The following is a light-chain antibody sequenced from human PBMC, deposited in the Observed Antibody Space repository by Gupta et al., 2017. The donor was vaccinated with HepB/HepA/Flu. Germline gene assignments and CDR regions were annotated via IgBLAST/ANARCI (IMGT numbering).Light chain of an antibody. CDR3: QSFDNSLRGTV. CDR2: AYT. CDR1: SSNIGAGND. J-gene: IGLJ1*01. Sequence: QSFLTQPPSVPGAPGQRVTIPCTGSSSNIGAGNDVHWYQQFPGTAPKMLIYAYTNRPSGVPDRFSGSKSGTSASLAITGLQAEDEADYYCQSFDNSLRGTVFGTGTKVTVL. V-gene: IGLV1-40*01.